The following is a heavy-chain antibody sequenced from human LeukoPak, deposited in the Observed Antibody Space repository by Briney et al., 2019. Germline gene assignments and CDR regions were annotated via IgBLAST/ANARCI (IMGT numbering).Heavy chain of an antibody. CDR1: NGSFSGYY. J-gene: IGHJ4*02. Sequence: KSSETLSLTCAVYNGSFSGYYWSWIRQPPGKGLEWIGEINDSGSTNYKSSLRSRVTISVDTSKNQFALNLNSMTAADTAVYYCARGRRVGLAKYPILNAFFDYWGQGTLVTVSS. CDR3: ARGRRVGLAKYPILNAFFDY. D-gene: IGHD1-14*01. CDR2: INDSGST. V-gene: IGHV4-34*01.